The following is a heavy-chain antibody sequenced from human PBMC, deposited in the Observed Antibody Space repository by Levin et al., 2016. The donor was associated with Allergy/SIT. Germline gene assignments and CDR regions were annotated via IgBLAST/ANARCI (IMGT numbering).Heavy chain of an antibody. D-gene: IGHD2-21*02. V-gene: IGHV5-51*01. CDR3: ARREYCGGDCHEDGFDY. Sequence: VRQMPGKGLEWMGIIYPGDSDTRYSPSFQGQVTISADKSISTAYLQWSSLKASDTAMYYCARREYCGGDCHEDGFDYWGQGTLVTVSS. J-gene: IGHJ4*02. CDR2: IYPGDSDT.